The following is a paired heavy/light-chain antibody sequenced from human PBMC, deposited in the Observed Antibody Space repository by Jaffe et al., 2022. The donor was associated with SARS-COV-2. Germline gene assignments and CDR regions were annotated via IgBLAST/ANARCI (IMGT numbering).Light chain of an antibody. CDR1: SSNIGAGYD. CDR2: GND. CDR3: QSYDSSLSAYV. V-gene: IGLV1-40*01. J-gene: IGLJ1*01. Sequence: QSVLTQASSVSGAPGQRVTISCTGSSSNIGAGYDVHWYQLFPGTAPKLLIYGNDNRPSGVPDRFSGSKSGISASLAIGGLQAGDEADYYCQSYDSSLSAYVFGTGTKVTVL.
Heavy chain of an antibody. D-gene: IGHD2-15*01. Sequence: QVQLQESGPGLVKPSETLSLTCTVSGDAISRYYWSWIRQPPGKGLEWIGYIYYIGSTSYNPSLKSRVTISLDTSKNQVSLKLNSVTAADTALYFCARSVRYCSGDNCYSGGLHFNYWGQGTLVSVSS. CDR1: GDAISRYY. J-gene: IGHJ4*02. CDR3: ARSVRYCSGDNCYSGGLHFNY. V-gene: IGHV4-59*01. CDR2: IYYIGST.